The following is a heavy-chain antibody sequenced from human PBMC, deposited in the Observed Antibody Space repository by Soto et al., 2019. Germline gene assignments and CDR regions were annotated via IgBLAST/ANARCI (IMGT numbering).Heavy chain of an antibody. D-gene: IGHD6-13*01. CDR2: IYWDDDK. CDR3: ALRIAAAGGYNWFDP. V-gene: IGHV2-5*02. CDR1: GFSLSTSGVG. Sequence: QITLKESGPTLVKPTQTLTLTCTFSGFSLSTSGVGVGWIRQPPGKALEWLALIYWDDDKRYSPSLKSRLTIPKDTSKNQVVLTMTNMDPVDTATYYCALRIAAAGGYNWFDPWGQGTLVTVSS. J-gene: IGHJ5*02.